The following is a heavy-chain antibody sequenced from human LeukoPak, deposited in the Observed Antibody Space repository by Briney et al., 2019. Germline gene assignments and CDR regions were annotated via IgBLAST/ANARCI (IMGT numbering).Heavy chain of an antibody. CDR3: ARKRIMITFGGVIVNTPFDY. V-gene: IGHV4-34*01. CDR2: INHSGST. D-gene: IGHD3-16*02. CDR1: GGSFSGYY. Sequence: TSETLSLTCAVYGGSFSGYYWSWIRQPPGKGLEWIGEINHSGSTNYNPSLKSRVTISVDTSKNQFSLKLSSVTAADTAVYYCARKRIMITFGGVIVNTPFDYWGQGTLVTVSS. J-gene: IGHJ4*02.